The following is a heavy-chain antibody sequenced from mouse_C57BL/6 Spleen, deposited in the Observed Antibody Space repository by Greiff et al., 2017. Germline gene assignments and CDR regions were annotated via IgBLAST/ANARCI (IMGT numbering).Heavy chain of an antibody. Sequence: EVQVVESGGGLVKPGGSLKLSCAASGFTFSDYGMHWVRQAPEKGLEWVAYISSGSSTIYYADTVKGQFTISRDNAKNTLFLQMTSLRSEDTAMYYCARNWGRAYAMDYWGQGTSVTVSS. CDR1: GFTFSDYG. CDR3: ARNWGRAYAMDY. V-gene: IGHV5-17*01. CDR2: ISSGSSTI. D-gene: IGHD4-1*01. J-gene: IGHJ4*01.